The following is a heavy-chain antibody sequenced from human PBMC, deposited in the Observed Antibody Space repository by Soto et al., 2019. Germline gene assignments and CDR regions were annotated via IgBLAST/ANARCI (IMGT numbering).Heavy chain of an antibody. CDR2: ISYDGSNK. Sequence: PGGSLRLSYAASGFTFSSYGMHWVRQAPGKGLEWVAVISYDGSNKYYADSVKGRFTISRDNSKNTLYLQMNSLRAEDTAVYYCAKDHCSGGSCYSGGWVYYYYYGMDVWGQGTTVTV. CDR3: AKDHCSGGSCYSGGWVYYYYYGMDV. J-gene: IGHJ6*02. V-gene: IGHV3-30*18. CDR1: GFTFSSYG. D-gene: IGHD2-15*01.